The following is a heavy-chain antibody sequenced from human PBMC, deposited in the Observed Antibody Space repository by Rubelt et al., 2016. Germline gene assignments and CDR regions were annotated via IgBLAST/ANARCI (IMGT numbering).Heavy chain of an antibody. V-gene: IGHV3-7*01. CDR2: IKDDGNEK. CDR3: ATYSHWGRGTGFEW. D-gene: IGHD3/OR15-3a*01. J-gene: IGHJ3*01. CDR1: GFSFSALW. Sequence: GGGLVQPGGSLRLSCAASGFSFSALWMHWVRQTPGKGLEWVANIKDDGNEKNYVDSVKGRFTVSRDNAKNSLYLQMNSLRAEDTAVYYCATYSHWGRGTGFEWWGQGTMVTVSS.